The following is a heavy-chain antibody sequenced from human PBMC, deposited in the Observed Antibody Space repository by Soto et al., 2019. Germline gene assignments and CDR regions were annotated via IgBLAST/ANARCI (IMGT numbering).Heavy chain of an antibody. V-gene: IGHV3-74*01. CDR3: ARGGGLNWYFDL. CDR1: GFTFSSYW. D-gene: IGHD3-16*01. Sequence: EVQLVESGGGLVQPGGSLRLSCAASGFTFSSYWMHWVRQAPGKGLVWVSRINSDGSSTSYADSVKGRFTISRDNAKNTLYLQMNNLRAEDTAVYYCARGGGLNWYFDLWGRGTLVTVSS. CDR2: INSDGSST. J-gene: IGHJ2*01.